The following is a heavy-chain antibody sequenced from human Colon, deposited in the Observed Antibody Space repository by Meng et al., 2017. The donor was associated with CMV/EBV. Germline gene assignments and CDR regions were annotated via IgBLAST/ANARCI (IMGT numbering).Heavy chain of an antibody. Sequence: GESLKISCATSGFPFSGYAMNWVRQAPGKGLEWVSSIDSSQDYIYYADSVRGRFTISRDNAKNSVFLQMSSLRADDTAVYYCARGIVKQHPSSYYYGMDFWGQGTAVTVSS. CDR1: GFPFSGYA. CDR2: IDSSQDYI. J-gene: IGHJ6*02. CDR3: ARGIVKQHPSSYYYGMDF. D-gene: IGHD1/OR15-1a*01. V-gene: IGHV3-21*01.